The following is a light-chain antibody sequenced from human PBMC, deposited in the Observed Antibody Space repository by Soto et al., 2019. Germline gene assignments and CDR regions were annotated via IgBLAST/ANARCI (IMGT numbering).Light chain of an antibody. V-gene: IGLV4-69*01. CDR3: QTWGTGIVV. CDR2: LNSDGSH. J-gene: IGLJ2*01. CDR1: SGHSNYA. Sequence: QPVLTQSPSASASLGASVKVTCTLRSGHSNYAIAWHQQQPEKGPRYLMKLNSDGSHTKGDGIPDRFSGSSSGAERYLTISSLQSDDEADYYFQTWGTGIVVFGGGTKLTVL.